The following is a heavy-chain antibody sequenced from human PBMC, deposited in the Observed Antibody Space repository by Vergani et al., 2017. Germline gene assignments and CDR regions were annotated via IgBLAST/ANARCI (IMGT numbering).Heavy chain of an antibody. Sequence: QVQLVQSGAEVKKPGSSVKVSCKASGGTFSSYAISWVRQAPGQGLEWMGRIIPIFGTANYAHKFQGRVTITADESTSTAYMELSSLRSEDTAVYYCARDRRAVAGTLGFFDYWGQGTLVTVSS. J-gene: IGHJ4*02. V-gene: IGHV1-69*18. CDR2: IIPIFGTA. CDR1: GGTFSSYA. D-gene: IGHD6-19*01. CDR3: ARDRRAVAGTLGFFDY.